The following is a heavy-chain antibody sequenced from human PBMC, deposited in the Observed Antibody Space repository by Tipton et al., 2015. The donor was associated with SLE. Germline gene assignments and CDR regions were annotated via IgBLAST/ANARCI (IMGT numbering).Heavy chain of an antibody. D-gene: IGHD4-23*01. CDR1: GYTFTSYG. CDR2: ISAYNGNT. CDR3: ARDYGGWAPDAFDI. J-gene: IGHJ3*02. Sequence: QLVQSGAEVKKPGESLKISCKGSGYTFTSYGISWVRQAPGQGLEWMGWISAYNGNTNYAQKLQGRVTMTTDTSTSTAYMELRSLRSDDTAVYYCARDYGGWAPDAFDIWGQGTMVTVSS. V-gene: IGHV1-18*01.